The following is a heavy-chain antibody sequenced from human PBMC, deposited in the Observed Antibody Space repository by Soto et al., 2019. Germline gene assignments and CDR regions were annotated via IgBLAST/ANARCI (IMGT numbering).Heavy chain of an antibody. CDR3: AREEIVVVRSGMDV. Sequence: QVQLVQSGAEVKKPGASVKVSCKASGYTFTSYAMQWVCQAPGQRLEWMGWINAGNGNTKYSQKFQGRVTITRDTSASTAYMELSSLRSEDTAVYYCAREEIVVVRSGMDVWGQGTTVTVSS. D-gene: IGHD3-22*01. CDR1: GYTFTSYA. J-gene: IGHJ6*02. CDR2: INAGNGNT. V-gene: IGHV1-3*01.